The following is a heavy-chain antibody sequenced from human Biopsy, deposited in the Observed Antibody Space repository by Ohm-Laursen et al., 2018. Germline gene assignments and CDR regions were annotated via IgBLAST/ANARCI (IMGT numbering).Heavy chain of an antibody. J-gene: IGHJ3*01. V-gene: IGHV4-59*01. CDR1: GGSISSDY. CDR3: ARLYRLDDYWNDDPPDAFDV. D-gene: IGHD3-3*01. Sequence: SETLSLTCTVSGGSISSDYWSWIRQSPGKGLGWIGYISNRGSTNYNPSLRGRVTISVDTSKNQFSLKLSSVTAADTAVFFCARLYRLDDYWNDDPPDAFDVWGQGTRVTVSS. CDR2: ISNRGST.